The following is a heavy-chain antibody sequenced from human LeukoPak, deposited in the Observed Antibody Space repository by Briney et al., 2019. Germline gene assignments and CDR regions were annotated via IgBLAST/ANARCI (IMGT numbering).Heavy chain of an antibody. V-gene: IGHV4-59*01. J-gene: IGHJ4*02. Sequence: SETLSLTCTVSGGSISSYYWSWIRQPPGKGLEWIGYIYYDGSTNYNSSLKSRVTISVDTSKNQFSLKLSSVTAADTAVYYCARSATSMAYDYWGQGTLVTVSS. CDR3: ARSATSMAYDY. D-gene: IGHD5-18*01. CDR2: IYYDGST. CDR1: GGSISSYY.